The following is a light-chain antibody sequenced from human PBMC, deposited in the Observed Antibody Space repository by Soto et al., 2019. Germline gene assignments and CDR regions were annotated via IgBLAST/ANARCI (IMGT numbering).Light chain of an antibody. Sequence: EIVLTQSPGTLSLSPGERGTLSCRAGQSLRSNSLAWYQQKPGQAPRLLIYGASNRASGIPDRFSGSGSGTDFTLTISRLEPEDFAVYYCQQYGSSPPGWTFGQGTKVDIK. CDR2: GAS. J-gene: IGKJ1*01. V-gene: IGKV3-20*01. CDR3: QQYGSSPPGWT. CDR1: QSLRSNS.